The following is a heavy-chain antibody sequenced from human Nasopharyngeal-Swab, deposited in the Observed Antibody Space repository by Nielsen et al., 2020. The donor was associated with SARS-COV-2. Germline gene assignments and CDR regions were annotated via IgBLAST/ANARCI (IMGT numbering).Heavy chain of an antibody. J-gene: IGHJ4*02. CDR2: ISWNSGST. CDR1: GFTLDDYA. CDR3: AKDGGGLTGDLYYFDY. Sequence: GGSLRLSCAASGFTLDDYAMHWVRQAPGKGLEWVSGISWNSGSTGYADSVKGRFTISRDNAKNSLYLQMNSLRAEDTALYYCAKDGGGLTGDLYYFDYWGQGTLVTVSS. V-gene: IGHV3-9*01. D-gene: IGHD7-27*01.